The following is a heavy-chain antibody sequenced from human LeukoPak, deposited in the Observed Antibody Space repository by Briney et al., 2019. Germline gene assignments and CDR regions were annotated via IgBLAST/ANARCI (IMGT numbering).Heavy chain of an antibody. D-gene: IGHD3-22*01. V-gene: IGHV1-2*02. Sequence: ASVKVSCKASGYTFTGYYMHWVRQAPGQGLEWMGWINPNSGGTNYAQKFQGRVTMTRDTSTSTAYMELRSLRSDDTAVYYCARDNYYDSSGYYWGQGTLVTVSS. CDR1: GYTFTGYY. J-gene: IGHJ4*02. CDR3: ARDNYYDSSGYY. CDR2: INPNSGGT.